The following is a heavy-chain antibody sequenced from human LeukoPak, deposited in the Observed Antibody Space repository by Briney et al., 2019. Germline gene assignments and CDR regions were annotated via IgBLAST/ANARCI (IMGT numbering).Heavy chain of an antibody. D-gene: IGHD3-10*01. V-gene: IGHV3-23*01. Sequence: PGGSLRLSCAASGFAFSSYAMSWVRQVPGRGLEWVSSISGSGGATYYADSLKGRFTISRDNLQNTLNLHMNSLRADDTAIYYCARHHGLVWFGELFDFWGQGTLVSVSS. CDR3: ARHHGLVWFGELFDF. CDR1: GFAFSSYA. CDR2: ISGSGGAT. J-gene: IGHJ4*02.